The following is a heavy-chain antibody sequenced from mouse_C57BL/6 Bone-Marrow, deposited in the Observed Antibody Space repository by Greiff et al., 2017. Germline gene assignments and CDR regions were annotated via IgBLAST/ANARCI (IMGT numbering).Heavy chain of an antibody. Sequence: QVQLKQPGAELVKPGASVKLSCKASGYTITSYWMHWVKQRPGQGLEWIGMIHPNSGSTNYNEKFKSKATLTVDKSSSTAYMQLGSLTSEDSAVYYCAGSGGYYGGWGQGTTLTVSS. CDR2: IHPNSGST. J-gene: IGHJ2*01. CDR3: AGSGGYYGG. D-gene: IGHD2-3*01. CDR1: GYTITSYW. V-gene: IGHV1-64*01.